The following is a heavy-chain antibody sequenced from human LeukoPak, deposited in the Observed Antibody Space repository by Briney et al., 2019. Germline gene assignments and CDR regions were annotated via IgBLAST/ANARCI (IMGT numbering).Heavy chain of an antibody. J-gene: IGHJ3*02. CDR1: GYSFTSYW. CDR3: ARGNVVTQDAFDI. CDR2: IYSGESET. Sequence: GESLKISCKGSGYSFTSYWNGWVRQMPGKGLEWMGIIYSGESETIYSPSFQGQVTISADKSISTDYLQWSSLEASDTAMYYCARGNVVTQDAFDIWGQGTMVTVSS. V-gene: IGHV5-51*01. D-gene: IGHD2-21*02.